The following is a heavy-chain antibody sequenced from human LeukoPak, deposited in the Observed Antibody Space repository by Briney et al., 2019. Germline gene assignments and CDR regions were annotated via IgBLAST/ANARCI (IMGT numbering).Heavy chain of an antibody. CDR3: ARHLRGVNKYYFDY. CDR2: IYYSGST. Sequence: SETLSLTCAVYGGSFSGYYWSWIRQPPGKGLEWIGYIYYSGSTNYNPSLKSRVTISVDTSKNQFSLKRSYVTAADTAVYYSARHLRGVNKYYFDYWGQGTLVTVSS. J-gene: IGHJ4*02. D-gene: IGHD3-10*01. V-gene: IGHV4-59*08. CDR1: GGSFSGYY.